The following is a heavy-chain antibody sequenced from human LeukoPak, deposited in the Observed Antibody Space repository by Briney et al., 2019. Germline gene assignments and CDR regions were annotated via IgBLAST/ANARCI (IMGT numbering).Heavy chain of an antibody. V-gene: IGHV3-23*01. CDR3: ARRGPNWGFFDY. CDR1: GFTFSNHA. J-gene: IGHJ4*02. D-gene: IGHD7-27*01. Sequence: GSLRLSCAASGFTFSNHAMSWVRQAPGKGLEWVSTISGSGDSTYYADSVKGRFTISGDNSKNTLYLQMNSLRAEDTAVYYCARRGPNWGFFDYWGRGTLVTVSS. CDR2: ISGSGDST.